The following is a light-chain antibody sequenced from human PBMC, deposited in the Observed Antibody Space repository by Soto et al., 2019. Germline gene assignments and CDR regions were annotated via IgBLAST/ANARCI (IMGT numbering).Light chain of an antibody. V-gene: IGLV2-14*01. Sequence: QSVLTQPASVSGSPGQSITISCTGTISDIGGYNFISWYQHHPGKAPKLVIYDVNNRPSGISYRFSGSKSGNTASLTISGLQAEDEADYYCASYTRTTTLFFGGGTKLTVL. CDR2: DVN. J-gene: IGLJ2*01. CDR1: ISDIGGYNF. CDR3: ASYTRTTTLF.